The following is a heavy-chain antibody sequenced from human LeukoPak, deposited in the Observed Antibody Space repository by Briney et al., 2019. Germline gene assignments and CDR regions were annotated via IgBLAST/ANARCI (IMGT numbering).Heavy chain of an antibody. V-gene: IGHV4-59*01. CDR2: IYYSGST. J-gene: IGHJ5*02. Sequence: SETLSLTCIVSGGSISSYYWSWMRQPPGKGLEWIGYIYYSGSTNYNPSLKSRVTISIDTSKNQFSLKLTSVTAADTAVYYCAREVGATPGRFDPWGQGTLVTVSS. CDR3: AREVGATPGRFDP. D-gene: IGHD1-26*01. CDR1: GGSISSYY.